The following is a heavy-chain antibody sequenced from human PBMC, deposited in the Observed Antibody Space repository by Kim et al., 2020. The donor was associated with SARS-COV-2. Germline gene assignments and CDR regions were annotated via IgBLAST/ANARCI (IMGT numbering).Heavy chain of an antibody. V-gene: IGHV4-61*01. Sequence: SETLSLTCTVSGGSVSGGCYYWSWIRQPPGKGLDWIRNLYYSGSTNYNPSLKSRVTISVDTSKNQFSLKLSSVTAADTAVYYCARYGRYLDWLPSYWGQGTLVTVSS. CDR1: GGSVSGGCYY. CDR2: LYYSGST. CDR3: ARYGRYLDWLPSY. J-gene: IGHJ4*02. D-gene: IGHD3-9*01.